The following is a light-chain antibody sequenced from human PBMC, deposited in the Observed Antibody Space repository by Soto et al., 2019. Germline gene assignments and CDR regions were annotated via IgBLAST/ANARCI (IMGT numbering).Light chain of an antibody. CDR2: DAS. CDR3: QQRNNWPPSIT. Sequence: EIVLTQSPATLSLSPGERATLSCRASQSVGGHLAWYQQKPGQAPRLLIYDASDRATGILARFSGSGSETDFTLTISSLEPYDFAVYYCQQRNNWPPSITFGQGTRLEIK. V-gene: IGKV3-11*01. CDR1: QSVGGH. J-gene: IGKJ5*01.